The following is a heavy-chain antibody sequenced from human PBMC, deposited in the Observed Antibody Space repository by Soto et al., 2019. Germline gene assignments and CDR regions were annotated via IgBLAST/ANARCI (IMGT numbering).Heavy chain of an antibody. Sequence: SETLSLTCTVSGGPISSYYWSWIRQPPGKGLEWIGYIYYSGSTNYNPSLKSRVTISVDTSKNQFSLKLSSVTAADTAVYYCARGNWNYVRYYYYGMDVWGQGTTVTVSS. CDR2: IYYSGST. J-gene: IGHJ6*02. CDR3: ARGNWNYVRYYYYGMDV. D-gene: IGHD1-7*01. V-gene: IGHV4-59*01. CDR1: GGPISSYY.